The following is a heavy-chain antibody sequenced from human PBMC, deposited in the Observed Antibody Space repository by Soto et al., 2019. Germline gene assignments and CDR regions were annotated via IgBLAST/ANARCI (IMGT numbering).Heavy chain of an antibody. CDR3: AAGPSFDDCSSTSCAWFDP. CDR1: GFTFTSSA. CDR2: IVVGSGNT. D-gene: IGHD2-2*01. J-gene: IGHJ5*02. V-gene: IGHV1-58*01. Sequence: ASVKVSCKASGFTFTSSAVQWVRQARGQRLEWIGWIVVGSGNTNYAQKFQERVTITRDMSTSTAYMELSSLRSEDTAVYYCAAGPSFDDCSSTSCAWFDPWGQGTLVTVSS.